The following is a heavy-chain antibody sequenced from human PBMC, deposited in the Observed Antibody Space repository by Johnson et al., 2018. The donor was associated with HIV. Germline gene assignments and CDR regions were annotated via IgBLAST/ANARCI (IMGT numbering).Heavy chain of an antibody. CDR1: GFSFSSYG. V-gene: IGHV3-30*03. CDR2: ISYDGSNK. Sequence: QVQLVESGGGVVQPGRSLRLSCAASGFSFSSYGMHWVRQAPGKGLEWVAVISYDGSNKYYADSVKGRFTISRDNARHSLYLQLNSLRAADTALYYCARGKGAAAGLDAFDIWGQGTMVIVSS. CDR3: ARGKGAAAGLDAFDI. D-gene: IGHD6-13*01. J-gene: IGHJ3*02.